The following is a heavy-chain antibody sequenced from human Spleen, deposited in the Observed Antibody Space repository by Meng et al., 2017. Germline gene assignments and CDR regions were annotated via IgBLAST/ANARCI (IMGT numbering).Heavy chain of an antibody. CDR1: GFTFSTYE. J-gene: IGHJ4*02. CDR3: ARDPTVAPAGQFDY. V-gene: IGHV3-48*03. Sequence: GGSLRLSCAASGFTFSTYEMSWVRQAPGKGLEWLSYISISGSKTYYADSVKGRFTISRDNAKNSLYLQMNSLGAEDTAVYYCARDPTVAPAGQFDYWGQGTLVTVSS. CDR2: ISISGSKT. D-gene: IGHD6-25*01.